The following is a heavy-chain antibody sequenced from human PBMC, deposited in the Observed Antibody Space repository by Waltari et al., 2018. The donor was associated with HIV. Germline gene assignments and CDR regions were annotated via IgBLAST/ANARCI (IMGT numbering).Heavy chain of an antibody. D-gene: IGHD6-13*01. J-gene: IGHJ6*02. Sequence: QVQLQESGPGLVKPSETLSLTCTVSGGSISSYYWSWIRQPAGKGLEWIGRIYTSGSPNYNPSPKSRVTMSVDTSKNQFPLKLSSVTAADTAVYYCARFVGSSWVHGMDVWGQGTTVTVSS. CDR2: IYTSGSP. V-gene: IGHV4-4*07. CDR3: ARFVGSSWVHGMDV. CDR1: GGSISSYY.